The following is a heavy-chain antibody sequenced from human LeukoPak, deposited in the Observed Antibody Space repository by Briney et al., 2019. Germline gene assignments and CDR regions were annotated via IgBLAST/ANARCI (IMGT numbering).Heavy chain of an antibody. CDR1: GGTVRRFG. V-gene: IGHV1-18*01. D-gene: IGHD3-10*01. Sequence: ASVKVSCKASGGTVRRFGISWVRQAPGQGLEWMGRISAYNGNTNYAQKLQGRVTMSTDTSTSTAYMELRSLRSDDTAVYYCARVSLVISLFDYWGQGTLVTVSS. CDR2: ISAYNGNT. CDR3: ARVSLVISLFDY. J-gene: IGHJ4*02.